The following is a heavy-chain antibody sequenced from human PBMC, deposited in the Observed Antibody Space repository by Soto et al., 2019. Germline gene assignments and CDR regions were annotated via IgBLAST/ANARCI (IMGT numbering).Heavy chain of an antibody. D-gene: IGHD2-2*01. Sequence: EVQLLESGGGLVQPGGSLRLSCAVSGFSFSTYAMSWVRQAPGKGLEWVSGISGGGGNTYYADSVRGRFTISRDNSKDTLYLQRTSLRAEDTAFYYCAKHAEYQLVSWFDPWGQGTLVTVSS. CDR3: AKHAEYQLVSWFDP. CDR2: ISGGGGNT. V-gene: IGHV3-23*01. CDR1: GFSFSTYA. J-gene: IGHJ5*02.